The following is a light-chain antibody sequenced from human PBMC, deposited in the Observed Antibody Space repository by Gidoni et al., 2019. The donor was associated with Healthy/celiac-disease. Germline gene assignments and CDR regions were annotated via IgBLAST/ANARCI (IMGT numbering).Light chain of an antibody. Sequence: IQLTPFPSSVSASVGDRVTITCRASQGISSWLDWYQQKPGKAPKLLIYAASSLQSGVPSRFSGSGSGTDFTLTISSLQPEDFATYYCQQANSFPHTFGGGTKVEIK. V-gene: IGKV1-12*01. J-gene: IGKJ4*01. CDR1: QGISSW. CDR3: QQANSFPHT. CDR2: AAS.